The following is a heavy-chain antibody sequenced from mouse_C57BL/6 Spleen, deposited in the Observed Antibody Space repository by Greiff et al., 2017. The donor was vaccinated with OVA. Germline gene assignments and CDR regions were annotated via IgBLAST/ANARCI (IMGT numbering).Heavy chain of an antibody. D-gene: IGHD1-1*01. V-gene: IGHV5-17*01. J-gene: IGHJ4*01. Sequence: EVTLVASGGGLVKPGGSLKLSCAASGFTFSDYGMHWVRQAPEKGLEWVAYISRGSSTLYYADTVQGRFTISRDHSKNTLCLKMTSLRSEDTAMYYCASYYGSSHYAMDYWGQGTSVTVSS. CDR2: ISRGSSTL. CDR1: GFTFSDYG. CDR3: ASYYGSSHYAMDY.